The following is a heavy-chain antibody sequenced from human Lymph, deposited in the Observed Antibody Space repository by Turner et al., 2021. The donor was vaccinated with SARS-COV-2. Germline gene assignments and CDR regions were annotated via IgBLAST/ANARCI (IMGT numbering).Heavy chain of an antibody. D-gene: IGHD3-3*01. Sequence: EVQLVESGGGLVQPGRCLRLSCAASGFTFDDYAMHWVRQAPGRGRECVSGSSWKSGSIGYADSVKGRFTISRDNAKNSLYLQMNSLRAEDTALYYCAKSYTWSGYLAPYYFDYWGQGTLVTVSS. J-gene: IGHJ4*02. CDR2: SSWKSGSI. V-gene: IGHV3-9*01. CDR3: AKSYTWSGYLAPYYFDY. CDR1: GFTFDDYA.